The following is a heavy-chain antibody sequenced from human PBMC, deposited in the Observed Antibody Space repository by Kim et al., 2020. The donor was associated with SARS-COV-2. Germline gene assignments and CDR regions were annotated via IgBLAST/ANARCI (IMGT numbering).Heavy chain of an antibody. J-gene: IGHJ4*02. V-gene: IGHV3-23*01. D-gene: IGHD6-19*01. Sequence: ADSLKGRFTISRDNSKNTLYLQMNSLRAEDTAVYYCAKDPAVAAKRGFDYWGQGTLVTVSS. CDR3: AKDPAVAAKRGFDY.